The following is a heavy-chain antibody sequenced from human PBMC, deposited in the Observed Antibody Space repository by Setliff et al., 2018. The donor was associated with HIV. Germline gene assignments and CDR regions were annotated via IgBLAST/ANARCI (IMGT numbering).Heavy chain of an antibody. CDR2: IHTSGST. CDR1: GDSINSDSYY. J-gene: IGHJ6*03. V-gene: IGHV4-61*09. D-gene: IGHD5-12*01. Sequence: SETLSLTCTVSGDSINSDSYYWTWIRQPAGKGLEWIGHIHTSGSTNYNPSLKSRVTISVDTSKNQFSLKLSSVTAADTAVYYCARHGAYEAYYDYMDVWGKGTTVTVSS. CDR3: ARHGAYEAYYDYMDV.